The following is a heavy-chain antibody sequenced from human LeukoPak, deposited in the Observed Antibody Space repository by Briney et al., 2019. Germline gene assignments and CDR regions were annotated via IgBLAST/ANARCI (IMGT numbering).Heavy chain of an antibody. CDR2: IYYSGST. V-gene: IGHV4-59*01. CDR3: ARGSRGAAAY. D-gene: IGHD6-13*01. CDR1: GGSISSYY. J-gene: IGHJ4*02. Sequence: SETLSLTCTVSGGSISSYYWSWIRQPPGKGLEWIGYIYYSGSTNYNPSLKSRVTISVDTSKNQFSLKLSSVTAADTAVYYCARGSRGAAAYWGQGTLVTVSS.